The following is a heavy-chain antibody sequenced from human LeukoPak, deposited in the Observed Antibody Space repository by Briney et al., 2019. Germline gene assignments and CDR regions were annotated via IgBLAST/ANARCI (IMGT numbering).Heavy chain of an antibody. CDR2: MNPNSGNT. J-gene: IGHJ4*02. D-gene: IGHD1-26*01. Sequence: GASVKVSCKASGYTFTSYDINWVRQATGQGLEWMGWMNPNSGNTGYAQKFQGRVTMTTDTSTNTAYMELSSLRFDDTAVYYCASWDAPGFDYWGQGTLVTVSS. CDR3: ASWDAPGFDY. CDR1: GYTFTSYD. V-gene: IGHV1-8*01.